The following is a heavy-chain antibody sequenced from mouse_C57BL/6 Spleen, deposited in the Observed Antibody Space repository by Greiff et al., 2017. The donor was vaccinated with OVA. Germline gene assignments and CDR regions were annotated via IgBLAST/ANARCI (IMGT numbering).Heavy chain of an antibody. J-gene: IGHJ2*01. CDR1: GYTFTSYW. CDR2: IHPNSGST. Sequence: QVQLQQPGAELVKPGASVKLSCKASGYTFTSYWMHWVKQRPGQGLEWIGMIHPNSGSTNYNEKFKSKATLTVDKSSSTAYMQLSSLTSEDSAVYYCARWANIPTYGNYEDDYWGQGTTLTVSS. CDR3: ARWANIPTYGNYEDDY. D-gene: IGHD2-1*01. V-gene: IGHV1-64*01.